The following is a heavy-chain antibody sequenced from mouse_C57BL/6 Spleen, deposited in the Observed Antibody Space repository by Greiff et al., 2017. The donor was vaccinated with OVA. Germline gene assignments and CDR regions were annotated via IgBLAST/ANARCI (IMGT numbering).Heavy chain of an antibody. CDR3: ARGGPPYFDY. J-gene: IGHJ2*01. CDR1: GYTFTSYW. Sequence: QVQLQQSGAELVRPGSSVKLSCKASGYTFTSYWMHWVKQRPIQGLEWIGNIDPSDSETHYNQKFKDKATLTVDKSSSTAYMQLSSLTSEDSAVYYCARGGPPYFDYWGQGTTLTVSS. V-gene: IGHV1-52*01. CDR2: IDPSDSET.